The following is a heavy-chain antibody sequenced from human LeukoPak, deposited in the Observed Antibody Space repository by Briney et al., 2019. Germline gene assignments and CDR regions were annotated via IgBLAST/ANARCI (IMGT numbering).Heavy chain of an antibody. Sequence: PSETLSLTCTVSGGSISSYYWSRIRQPPGKGLEWIGYIYHSGSTNYNPSLKSRVTISVDSSKNQFSLKVSSGTAADTAVYYCARAPYYYYMDVWGKGTTVTVSS. J-gene: IGHJ6*03. CDR1: GGSISSYY. V-gene: IGHV4-59*01. CDR3: ARAPYYYYMDV. CDR2: IYHSGST.